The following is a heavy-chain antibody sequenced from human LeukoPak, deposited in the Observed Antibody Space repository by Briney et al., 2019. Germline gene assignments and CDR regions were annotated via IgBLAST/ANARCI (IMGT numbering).Heavy chain of an antibody. D-gene: IGHD3-10*01. V-gene: IGHV1-18*01. CDR1: GYTFTSYG. CDR3: ARVVSPSRRYYFDY. J-gene: IGHJ4*02. CDR2: ISAYNGNT. Sequence: ASVKVSCKASGYTFTSYGISWVRQAPGQGLGWMGWISAYNGNTNYAQKLQGRVAMTTDTSTSTAYMELRSLRSDDTAVYYCARVVSPSRRYYFDYWGQGTLVTVSS.